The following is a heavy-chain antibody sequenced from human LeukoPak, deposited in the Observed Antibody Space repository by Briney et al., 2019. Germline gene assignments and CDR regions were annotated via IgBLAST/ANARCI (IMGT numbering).Heavy chain of an antibody. CDR2: INYSGST. CDR3: ARHRWMEVYGSGSYYVDY. J-gene: IGHJ4*02. D-gene: IGHD3-10*01. V-gene: IGHV4-39*01. CDR1: GGSISSSSYY. Sequence: SETLSLTCTVSGGSISSSSYYWGWIRQPPGKGLEWIGSINYSGSTYYNASLKSRATISADTSKNQFSLKLSSVTAADTAVYYCARHRWMEVYGSGSYYVDYWGQGTLVTVSS.